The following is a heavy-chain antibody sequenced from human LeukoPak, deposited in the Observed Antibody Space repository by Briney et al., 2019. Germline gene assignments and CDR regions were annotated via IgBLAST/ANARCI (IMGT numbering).Heavy chain of an antibody. CDR3: ARGPSGYYAGY. CDR2: IYSGGST. D-gene: IGHD3-22*01. V-gene: IGHV3-66*01. J-gene: IGHJ4*02. Sequence: GGSLRLSCAASGFTVSSSYMSWVRQAPGKGLEWGSVIYSGGSTYYPDSVKGRFTISRDNSKNTLYLQMNSLRAEDTAVYYCARGPSGYYAGYWGQGTLVTVSS. CDR1: GFTVSSSY.